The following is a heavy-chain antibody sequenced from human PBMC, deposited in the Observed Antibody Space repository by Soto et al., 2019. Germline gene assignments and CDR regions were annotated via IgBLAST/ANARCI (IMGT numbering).Heavy chain of an antibody. CDR1: KVTRSRYS. J-gene: IGHJ5*02. CDR2: ISSSSSTI. V-gene: IGHV3-48*01. Sequence: GAPKVTRSRYSMNRVRKTPGKGLEWVSYISSSSSTIYYADSVKGRFTISRDNAKNSLYLQMNSLRAEGTAVYYCAREYCSSTRCLNWFDPWGQGTLVTVSS. CDR3: AREYCSSTRCLNWFDP. D-gene: IGHD2-2*01.